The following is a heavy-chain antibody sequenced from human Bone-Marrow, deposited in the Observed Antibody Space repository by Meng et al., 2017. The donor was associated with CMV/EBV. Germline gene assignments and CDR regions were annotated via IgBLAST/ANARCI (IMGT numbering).Heavy chain of an antibody. V-gene: IGHV1-18*01. J-gene: IGHJ3*02. CDR1: GHTFTNYG. Sequence: ASVKVSCNAPGHTFTNYGSSWVRQAPGQGLEWMGWIRVYNGYTNYAQKFQGRVTMTTDTSTSTAYMELRSLRSDDTAVYYCARDYCTSCYRGDAFDIWGQGTRVTVSS. CDR2: IRVYNGYT. CDR3: ARDYCTSCYRGDAFDI. D-gene: IGHD2-2*01.